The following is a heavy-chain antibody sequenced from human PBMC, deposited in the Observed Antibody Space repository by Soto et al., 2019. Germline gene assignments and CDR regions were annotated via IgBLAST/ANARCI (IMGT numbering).Heavy chain of an antibody. J-gene: IGHJ4*02. D-gene: IGHD6-19*01. CDR2: IYYSGST. CDR3: ARRQQWLAGYFDY. Sequence: SETLSLTCAVSGDSISSSGFYWGWIRQPPGKGLEWIGSIYYSGSTYYNPSLKSRVTISVDTSKSQFSLKMRSVTAADTAVYYCARRQQWLAGYFDYWGQGTLVTVSS. CDR1: GDSISSSGFY. V-gene: IGHV4-39*01.